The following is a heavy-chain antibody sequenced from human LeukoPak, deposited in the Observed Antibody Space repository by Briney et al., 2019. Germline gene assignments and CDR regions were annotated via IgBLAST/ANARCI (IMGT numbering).Heavy chain of an antibody. V-gene: IGHV4-31*03. D-gene: IGHD3-22*01. J-gene: IGHJ4*02. CDR1: GGSISSGGFY. CDR2: IYYSGSS. Sequence: SETLSLTCTVSGGSISSGGFYWNCIRQHPGKGLEYIGFIYYSGSSYYNPSLKSRVAISVDTSKNQFSLKLSSVTAADTAVYYCASSPSYDSSGYYDYWGQGTLVTVSS. CDR3: ASSPSYDSSGYYDY.